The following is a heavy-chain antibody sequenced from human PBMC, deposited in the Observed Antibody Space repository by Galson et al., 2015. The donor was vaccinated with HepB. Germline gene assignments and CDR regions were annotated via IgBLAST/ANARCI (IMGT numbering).Heavy chain of an antibody. CDR1: GYTFTSYD. CDR2: MNPNSGNT. V-gene: IGHV1-8*01. CDR3: ARGSVGLRFLEDERFDP. J-gene: IGHJ5*02. Sequence: SVKVSCKASGYTFTSYDINWVRQATGQGLEWMGWMNPNSGNTGYAQKFQGRVPMTRNTSISTAYMELSSLRSEDTAVYYCARGSVGLRFLEDERFDPWGQGTLVTVSS. D-gene: IGHD3-3*01.